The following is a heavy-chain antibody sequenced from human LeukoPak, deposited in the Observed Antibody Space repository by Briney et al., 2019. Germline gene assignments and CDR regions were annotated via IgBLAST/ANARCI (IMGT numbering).Heavy chain of an antibody. CDR3: ARVDPDSSSTLEVFDY. V-gene: IGHV4-59*01. CDR1: GGSIVSYY. D-gene: IGHD6-6*01. J-gene: IGHJ4*02. CDR2: IYYSGST. Sequence: SETLSLTCTVSGGSIVSYYWSWIRQPPGKGLEWIGYIYYSGSTNYNPSLKSRVTISVDTSKNQFSLKLSSVTAADTAVYYCARVDPDSSSTLEVFDYWGQGTLVTVSS.